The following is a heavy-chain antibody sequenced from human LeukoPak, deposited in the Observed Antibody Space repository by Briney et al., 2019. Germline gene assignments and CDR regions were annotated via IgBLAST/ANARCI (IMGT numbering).Heavy chain of an antibody. CDR1: LFTFSTY. CDR2: VSYDGSNK. Sequence: GRSLRLSCAASLFTFSTYLHWVLQAPGKGLEWVAVVSYDGSNKYYADSVKGRFTISRDNSKNTLDLQMNSLRAEDTAVYYCARSGYGLTGNYDFYYGMDVWGQGTTVTVSS. D-gene: IGHD5-12*01. CDR3: ARSGYGLTGNYDFYYGMDV. V-gene: IGHV3-30*04. J-gene: IGHJ6*02.